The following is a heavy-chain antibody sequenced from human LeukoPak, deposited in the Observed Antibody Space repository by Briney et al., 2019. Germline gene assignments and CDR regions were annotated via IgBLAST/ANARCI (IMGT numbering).Heavy chain of an antibody. CDR1: GFTFSSYE. V-gene: IGHV3-48*03. CDR3: ARKAVAGTSLWSASLYFQH. CDR2: ISSSGSTI. Sequence: GGSLRLSCAASGFTFSSYEMNWVRQAPGKGLEWVSYISSSGSTIYYADSVKGRFTISRDNAKKSLYLQMNSLRAEDTAVYYCARKAVAGTSLWSASLYFQHWGQGSLVTVSS. J-gene: IGHJ1*01. D-gene: IGHD6-19*01.